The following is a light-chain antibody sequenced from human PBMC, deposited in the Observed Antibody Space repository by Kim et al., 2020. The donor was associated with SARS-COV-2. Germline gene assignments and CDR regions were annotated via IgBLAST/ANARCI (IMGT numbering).Light chain of an antibody. Sequence: DIQMTQSPSTLSASVGDRINITCRASQSINSWLAWYQQKPGKAPKLLLYKASSLESGVPSRFSGSGSGTEFTLTISSLQPDDFATYCCQQNHNSITFGQGTKVDIK. J-gene: IGKJ1*01. CDR1: QSINSW. V-gene: IGKV1-5*03. CDR3: QQNHNSIT. CDR2: KAS.